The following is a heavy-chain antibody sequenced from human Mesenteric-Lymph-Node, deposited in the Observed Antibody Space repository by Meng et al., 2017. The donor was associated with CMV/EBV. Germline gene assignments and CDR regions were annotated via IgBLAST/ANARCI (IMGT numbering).Heavy chain of an antibody. CDR3: ARAGAAAGYYFDY. V-gene: IGHV3-48*04. Sequence: GGSLRLSCAASGFTFSSYSMNWVRQAPGKGLEWVSYISSSSSTIYYADSVKGRFTISRDNAKNSLYLQMNSLRAEDTAVYYCARAGAAAGYYFDYWGQGTLVTVSS. CDR2: ISSSSSTI. D-gene: IGHD6-13*01. J-gene: IGHJ4*02. CDR1: GFTFSSYS.